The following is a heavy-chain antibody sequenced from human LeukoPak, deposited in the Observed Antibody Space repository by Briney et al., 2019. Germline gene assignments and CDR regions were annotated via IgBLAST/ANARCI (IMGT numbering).Heavy chain of an antibody. CDR3: ARTSGYDYFDY. CDR2: INYRGST. D-gene: IGHD5-12*01. CDR1: GASISSGGYY. V-gene: IGHV4-31*03. J-gene: IGHJ4*02. Sequence: SQTLSLTCSVSGASISSGGYYWSWIRQHPGKGLEWIGYINYRGSTYNNPSLESRVSISVDTSKNQLSLKLSSVTAADMDVYYCARTSGYDYFDYWGQGTLVTVSS.